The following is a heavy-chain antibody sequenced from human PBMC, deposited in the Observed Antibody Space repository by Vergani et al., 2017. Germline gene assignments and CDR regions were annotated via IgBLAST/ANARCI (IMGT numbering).Heavy chain of an antibody. J-gene: IGHJ1*01. CDR2: IYYSGST. Sequence: QVQLQESGPGLVKPSETLSLTCTVSGGSISSYYWSWIRQPPGKGLEWIGYIYYSGSTYYNPSLKSRVTIAVDTSKNQFSLKLSSVTAADTAVYYCARHSDYAPEXFQHWGQGTLVTVSS. CDR1: GGSISSYY. CDR3: ARHSDYAPEXFQH. V-gene: IGHV4-59*08. D-gene: IGHD2-2*01.